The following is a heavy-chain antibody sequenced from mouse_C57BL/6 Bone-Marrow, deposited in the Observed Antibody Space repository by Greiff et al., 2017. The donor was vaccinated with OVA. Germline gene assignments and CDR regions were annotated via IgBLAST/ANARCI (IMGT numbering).Heavy chain of an antibody. CDR2: ISSGGSYT. V-gene: IGHV5-6*01. CDR1: GFTFSSYG. Sequence: EVKVVESGGDLVKPGGSLKLSCAASGFTFSSYGMSWVRQTPDKRLEWVATISSGGSYTYYPDSVKGRFTISRDNAKNTLYLQMSSLKSEDTAMYYCARGTVVARDYAMDYWGQGTSVTVSS. J-gene: IGHJ4*01. CDR3: ARGTVVARDYAMDY. D-gene: IGHD1-1*01.